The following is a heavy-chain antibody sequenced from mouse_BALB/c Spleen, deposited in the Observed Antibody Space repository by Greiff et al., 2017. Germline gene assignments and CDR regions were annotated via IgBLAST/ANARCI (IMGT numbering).Heavy chain of an antibody. Sequence: VQLQQSGPELVKPGASVKVSCKASGYSFTDYNMDWVKQSHGKSLEWIGDINPNNGGTIYNQKFKGKATLTVDKSSSTAYMELRSLTSEDTAVYYCARGAITTVVFDYWGQGTTLTVSS. J-gene: IGHJ2*01. V-gene: IGHV1-18*01. CDR1: GYSFTDYN. CDR2: INPNNGGT. CDR3: ARGAITTVVFDY. D-gene: IGHD1-1*01.